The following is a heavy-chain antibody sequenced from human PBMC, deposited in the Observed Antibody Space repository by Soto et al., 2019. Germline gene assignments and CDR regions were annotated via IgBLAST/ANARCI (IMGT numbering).Heavy chain of an antibody. CDR3: ARDHTPNCGGDCYSVQWYFDL. J-gene: IGHJ2*01. V-gene: IGHV1-69*13. CDR1: GGTFSSYA. CDR2: IIPIFGTA. D-gene: IGHD2-21*02. Sequence: GASVKVSCKASGGTFSSYAISWVRQAPGQGLEWMGGIIPIFGTANYAQKFQGRVTITADESTSTAYMGLSSLRSEDTAVYYCARDHTPNCGGDCYSVQWYFDLWGRGTLVTVSS.